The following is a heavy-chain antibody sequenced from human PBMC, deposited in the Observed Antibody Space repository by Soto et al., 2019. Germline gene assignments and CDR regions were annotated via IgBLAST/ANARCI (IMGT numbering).Heavy chain of an antibody. Sequence: SETLSLTCAVYGGSISSNKWWSWVRQPPGKGLEWIGEIYHSGSTNYNPSLKSRVTISLDKSKNQFSLKLTSVTAADSAVYYCARDDHIVVVPPYLGAMDVWGQGTTVTVAS. CDR2: IYHSGST. CDR3: ARDDHIVVVPPYLGAMDV. J-gene: IGHJ6*02. CDR1: GGSISSNKW. D-gene: IGHD2-2*01. V-gene: IGHV4-4*02.